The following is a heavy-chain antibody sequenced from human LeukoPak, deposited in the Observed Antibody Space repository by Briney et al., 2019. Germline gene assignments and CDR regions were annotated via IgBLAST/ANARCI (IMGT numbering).Heavy chain of an antibody. V-gene: IGHV4-30-2*01. CDR1: GGSISSGGYY. D-gene: IGHD3-10*01. Sequence: SETLSLTCTVSGGSISSGGYYWSWIRQPPGKGLEWIGYIYHSGSTYYNPSLKSRVTISVDTSKNQFSLKLSSVTAADTAVYYCAREDLTYYYGSGSYFTPPVYYYYGMDVWGQGTTVTVSS. CDR3: AREDLTYYYGSGSYFTPPVYYYYGMDV. J-gene: IGHJ6*02. CDR2: IYHSGST.